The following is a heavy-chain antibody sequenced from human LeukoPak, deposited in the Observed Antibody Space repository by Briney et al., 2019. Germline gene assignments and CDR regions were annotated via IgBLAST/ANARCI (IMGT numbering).Heavy chain of an antibody. V-gene: IGHV3-23*01. Sequence: PGGSLRLSCAASGFTFSNYAMTWVRQAPGQGLEWVSAIDGYADNTYYADSVKGRFTISRDNSKNTLYLQMNSLRAEDTAVYYCARDDYYDSSGYSLDYWGQGTLVTVSS. D-gene: IGHD3-22*01. CDR3: ARDDYYDSSGYSLDY. CDR2: IDGYADNT. CDR1: GFTFSNYA. J-gene: IGHJ4*02.